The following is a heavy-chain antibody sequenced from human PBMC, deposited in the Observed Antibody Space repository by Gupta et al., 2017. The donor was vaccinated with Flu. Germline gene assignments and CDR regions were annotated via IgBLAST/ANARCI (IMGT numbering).Heavy chain of an antibody. CDR2: IFSNDEK. Sequence: VSWIRQPPGKALEWLAHIFSNDEKSYSTSLKSRLTISKDTSKSQVVLTMTNMDPVDTATYYCARILVDSSGWYGTGGMDVWGQGTTVTVSS. D-gene: IGHD6-19*01. J-gene: IGHJ6*02. V-gene: IGHV2-26*01. CDR3: ARILVDSSGWYGTGGMDV.